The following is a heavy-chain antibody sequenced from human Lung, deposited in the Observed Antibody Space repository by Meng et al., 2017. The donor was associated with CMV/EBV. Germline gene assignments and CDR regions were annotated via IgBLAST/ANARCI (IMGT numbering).Heavy chain of an antibody. CDR3: ARALKLGTVAFDL. CDR2: IFPNNGGT. Sequence: ASVXVSXKASGYLFPGYYIHWVRQAPGQNLEWVGWIFPNNGGTKYAQNFQGRVTMTRDTSISTAYLELSRLRSDDTAVYYCARALKLGTVAFDLWGQGTWVTV. CDR1: GYLFPGYY. V-gene: IGHV1-2*02. D-gene: IGHD7-27*01. J-gene: IGHJ3*01.